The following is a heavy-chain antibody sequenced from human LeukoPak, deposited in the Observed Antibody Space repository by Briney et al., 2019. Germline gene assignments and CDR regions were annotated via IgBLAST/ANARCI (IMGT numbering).Heavy chain of an antibody. Sequence: SCKASGFTLSSYGMHWVRQAPGKGLEWVAVISYDGSNKYYADSVKGRFTISRDNSKNTLYLQMDSLRAEDTAVYYCAKDRTGYSSHFDYWGQGTLVTVSS. CDR2: ISYDGSNK. J-gene: IGHJ4*02. V-gene: IGHV3-30*18. D-gene: IGHD6-13*01. CDR3: AKDRTGYSSHFDY. CDR1: GFTLSSYG.